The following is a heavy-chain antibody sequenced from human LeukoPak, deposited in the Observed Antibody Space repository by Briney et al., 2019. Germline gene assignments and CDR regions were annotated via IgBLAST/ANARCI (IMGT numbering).Heavy chain of an antibody. D-gene: IGHD3-22*01. V-gene: IGHV4-30-4*01. Sequence: PSETLSLTCTVSGGSISSGDYYWSWIRQPPGKGLEWIGYIYYSGSTYYNPSLKSRVTISVDTSKNQFSLKLSSVTAADTAVYYCARDSASNYYDSSGSRGMDVWGQGTTVTVSS. CDR2: IYYSGST. CDR1: GGSISSGDYY. CDR3: ARDSASNYYDSSGSRGMDV. J-gene: IGHJ6*02.